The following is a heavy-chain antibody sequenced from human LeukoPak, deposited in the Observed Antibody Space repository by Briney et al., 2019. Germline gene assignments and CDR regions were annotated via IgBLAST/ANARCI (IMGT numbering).Heavy chain of an antibody. Sequence: GGSLRLSCAASGFTFSNYWMHWVRQAPGKGLVWVSRINSDGINTSYADSVKGRFTISRDNAKNTLNLQMNSLKTEDTAVYYCTSQLQLLTFFDYWGQGTLVTVSS. CDR1: GFTFSNYW. V-gene: IGHV3-74*01. CDR2: INSDGINT. D-gene: IGHD6-13*01. J-gene: IGHJ4*02. CDR3: TSQLQLLTFFDY.